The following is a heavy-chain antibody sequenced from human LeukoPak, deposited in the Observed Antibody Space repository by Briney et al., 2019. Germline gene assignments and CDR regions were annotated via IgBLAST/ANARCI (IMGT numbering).Heavy chain of an antibody. Sequence: GGSLRLSCAASGFTFSSYSMNWVRQAPGKGLEWVSSISSSSSYIYYADSVKGRFTISRDNSKNTLYLQMNSLRAEDTAVYYCAKDRYCDNGVCSGSFDYWGQGTRVTVSS. V-gene: IGHV3-21*01. CDR2: ISSSSSYI. CDR3: AKDRYCDNGVCSGSFDY. J-gene: IGHJ4*02. CDR1: GFTFSSYS. D-gene: IGHD2-8*01.